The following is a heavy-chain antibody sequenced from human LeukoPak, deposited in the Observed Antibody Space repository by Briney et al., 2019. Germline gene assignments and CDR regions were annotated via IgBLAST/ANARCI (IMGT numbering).Heavy chain of an antibody. D-gene: IGHD3-10*01. V-gene: IGHV4-34*01. J-gene: IGHJ2*01. Sequence: SETLSLTCAVYGESFCGYVWSWIRRPPGKGLEWIGEIDHSGYTNYNPSLKSRVTISVDTSKEQFSLRLNSVTAADTAVYYCARIWPDLWGRGTLVTVS. CDR3: ARIWPDL. CDR2: IDHSGYT. CDR1: GESFCGYV.